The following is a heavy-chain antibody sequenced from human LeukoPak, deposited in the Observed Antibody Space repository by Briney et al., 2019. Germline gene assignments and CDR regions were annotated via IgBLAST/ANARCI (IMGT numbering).Heavy chain of an antibody. CDR2: IIPIFGTA. V-gene: IGHV1-69*06. CDR3: ASLQYYGSGSGVHMDV. D-gene: IGHD3-10*01. J-gene: IGHJ6*03. CDR1: GGTFSSYA. Sequence: ASVKVSCKASGGTFSSYAISWVRQAPGQGLEWMGGIIPIFGTANYAQKFQGRVTITADKSTSTAYMELSSLRSEDTAVYCCASLQYYGSGSGVHMDVWGKGTTVTVSS.